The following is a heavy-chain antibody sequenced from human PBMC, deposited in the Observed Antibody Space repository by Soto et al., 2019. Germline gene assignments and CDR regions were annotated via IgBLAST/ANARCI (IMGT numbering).Heavy chain of an antibody. CDR2: IIPIFGTA. J-gene: IGHJ5*02. CDR1: GGTFSSYA. D-gene: IGHD1-7*01. Sequence: QVQLVQSGAEVKKPGSSVKVSCKASGGTFSSYAISWVRQAPGQGLEWMGGIIPIFGTANYAQKFQGRVTISADESTSTAYMEVSSLRSEDTAVYYCARGGNWNYGGDGWFDPWGQGTLVTVSS. CDR3: ARGGNWNYGGDGWFDP. V-gene: IGHV1-69*01.